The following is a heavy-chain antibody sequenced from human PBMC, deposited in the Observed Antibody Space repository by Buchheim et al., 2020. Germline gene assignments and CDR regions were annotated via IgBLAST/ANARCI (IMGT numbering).Heavy chain of an antibody. CDR1: GGSISSTTYY. J-gene: IGHJ4*02. CDR2: IYYSGST. V-gene: IGHV4-39*01. D-gene: IGHD5-12*01. CDR3: AGNSAYDWKFFDH. Sequence: QLQLQESGPRLVKPSETLSLTCTVSGGSISSTTYYWGWIRQPQGKGLEWIGSIYYSGSTHYNPSFKSRITISVDTSKSQFSLRLTSVTASDTAVYYCAGNSAYDWKFFDHWGQGAL.